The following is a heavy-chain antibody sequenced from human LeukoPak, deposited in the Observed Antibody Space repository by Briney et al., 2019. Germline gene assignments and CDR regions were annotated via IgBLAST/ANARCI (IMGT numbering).Heavy chain of an antibody. J-gene: IGHJ4*02. D-gene: IGHD6-19*01. CDR1: GFTFSSYA. CDR3: VKDGGSGWFQYYFGH. CDR2: ISSSGGST. Sequence: GGSLRLSCSASGFTFSSYAMRWVRQAPGKGLEYVSAISSSGGSTYYADSVKGRFTISRDNSKNTLFLQMSSLRSEDTAVYYCVKDGGSGWFQYYFGHWGQGTLVTVSS. V-gene: IGHV3-64D*06.